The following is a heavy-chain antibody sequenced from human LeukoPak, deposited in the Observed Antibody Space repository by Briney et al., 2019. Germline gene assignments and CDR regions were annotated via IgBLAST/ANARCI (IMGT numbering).Heavy chain of an antibody. CDR3: AAGANGSGYYYYFDY. D-gene: IGHD3-22*01. CDR2: IVVGSGNT. J-gene: IGHJ4*02. Sequence: SVKVSCKASGFTFTSSAVQWVRQARGQRLEWIGWIVVGSGNTNYAQKFQERVTITRDMSTSTAYMELSSLRSEDTAVYYCAAGANGSGYYYYFDYWGQGTLVTVSS. V-gene: IGHV1-58*01. CDR1: GFTFTSSA.